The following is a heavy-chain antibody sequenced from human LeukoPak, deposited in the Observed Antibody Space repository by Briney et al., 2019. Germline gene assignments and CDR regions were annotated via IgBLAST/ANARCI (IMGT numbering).Heavy chain of an antibody. CDR2: ISASGGST. Sequence: GGSLRLSCVASGFTFSSYAMSWVRQAPGKGLEWVSAISASGGSTYYADSVKGRFTISRDNSKNTLYLQMNSLRAEDTAVYYCAKGSSGCDAFDIWGQGTMVTVSS. CDR3: AKGSSGCDAFDI. V-gene: IGHV3-23*01. CDR1: GFTFSSYA. D-gene: IGHD5-12*01. J-gene: IGHJ3*02.